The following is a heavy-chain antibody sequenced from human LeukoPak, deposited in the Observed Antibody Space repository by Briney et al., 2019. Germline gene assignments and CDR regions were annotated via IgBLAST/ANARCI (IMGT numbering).Heavy chain of an antibody. D-gene: IGHD2-2*01. J-gene: IGHJ4*02. CDR1: GFTVSNNY. Sequence: GGSLRLSCAASGFTVSNNYMSWVRQAPGKGLEWVSAISGSGGSTYYADSVKGRFTISRDNAKSSLYLQMNDLRAEDTAVYYCVRHGDTDSCLANWGQGTLVTVSS. CDR3: VRHGDTDSCLAN. V-gene: IGHV3-23*01. CDR2: ISGSGGST.